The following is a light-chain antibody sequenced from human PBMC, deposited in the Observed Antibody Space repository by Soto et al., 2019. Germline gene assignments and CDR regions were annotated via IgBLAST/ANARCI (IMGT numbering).Light chain of an antibody. V-gene: IGLV2-14*01. J-gene: IGLJ2*01. CDR3: SSYTTSSTLV. CDR2: DVS. Sequence: QSVLTQPASVAGSPGQSITFSCTGTSSDVGGYNFVSWYQQHPGTAPHLMIYDVSNRPSGVSNRFSGSKSGNTASLTISGLQAEDEADYYCSSYTTSSTLVFGGGTKLTVL. CDR1: SSDVGGYNF.